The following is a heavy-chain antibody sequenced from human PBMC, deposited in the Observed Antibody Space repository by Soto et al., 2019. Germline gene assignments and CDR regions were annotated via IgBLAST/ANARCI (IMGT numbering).Heavy chain of an antibody. V-gene: IGHV3-73*02. J-gene: IGHJ6*02. D-gene: IGHD6-19*01. Sequence: QLVESGGGLVQPGGSLKLSCAASGFTFSGSAMHWVRQAYGKGLEWVGRIRSTANNYATVVAASVKGRFTISRDDSKNTAYLQMNSLKTADTAMYYCARVSVAGDYYHYGMDVWGQGTTVTVSS. CDR2: IRSTANNYAT. CDR3: ARVSVAGDYYHYGMDV. CDR1: GFTFSGSA.